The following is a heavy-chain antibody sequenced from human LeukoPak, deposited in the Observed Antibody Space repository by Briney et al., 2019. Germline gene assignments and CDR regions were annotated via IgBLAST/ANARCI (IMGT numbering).Heavy chain of an antibody. J-gene: IGHJ6*02. CDR1: GFTFSSHA. Sequence: PGGSLRLSCAASGFTFSSHAMNWVRQGPGKGLEWVSVVCTTGTTTVYADSVKGRFTISRDNSKNTLYLQMNSLRAEDTAVYYCAKSLPPAPTGRYYYGFDVWGQGTTVTVSS. CDR3: AKSLPPAPTGRYYYGFDV. V-gene: IGHV3-23*01. CDR2: VCTTGTTT. D-gene: IGHD4-17*01.